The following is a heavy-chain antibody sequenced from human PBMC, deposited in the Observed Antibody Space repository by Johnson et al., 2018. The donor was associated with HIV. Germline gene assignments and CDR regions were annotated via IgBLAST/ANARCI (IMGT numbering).Heavy chain of an antibody. J-gene: IGHJ3*02. CDR1: GFTVSSNY. Sequence: VQLVESGGGVAQPGRSLRLSCAASGFTVSSNYMSWVRQAPGKGLEWVSAISDSGSTYYADSVKGRFTISRDNSKNTLYLQMNSLRAEDTAVYYCAKDLLTLDAFDIWGQGTMVTVSS. CDR2: ISDSGST. CDR3: AKDLLTLDAFDI. V-gene: IGHV3-53*01.